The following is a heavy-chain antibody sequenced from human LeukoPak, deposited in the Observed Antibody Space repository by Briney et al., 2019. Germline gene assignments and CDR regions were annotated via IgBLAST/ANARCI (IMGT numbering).Heavy chain of an antibody. CDR3: AKEGGSGSFIVYYYMDV. V-gene: IGHV3-23*01. Sequence: GGSLRLSCAASGFPFSSYAMRWVRQAPGKGLEWVSAISGSGGSTYYADSVKGRFTISRDNSKNTLYLQMNSLRAEDTAVYYCAKEGGSGSFIVYYYMDVWGKGTTVTVSS. CDR1: GFPFSSYA. J-gene: IGHJ6*03. D-gene: IGHD3-10*01. CDR2: ISGSGGST.